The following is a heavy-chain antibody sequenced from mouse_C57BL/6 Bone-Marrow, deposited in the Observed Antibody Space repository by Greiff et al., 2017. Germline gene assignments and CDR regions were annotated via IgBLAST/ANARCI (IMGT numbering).Heavy chain of an antibody. Sequence: EVKLVESGGGLVKPGGSLKLSCAASGFTFSSYTMSWVRQTPEKRLQWVATISDGGSYTYYPDNVKGRFTISRDNAKNNLYLQMSHLKSEDTAMYYCARGRYSNSYFDYWGQGTTLTVSS. J-gene: IGHJ2*01. CDR2: ISDGGSYT. V-gene: IGHV5-4*03. CDR1: GFTFSSYT. D-gene: IGHD2-5*01. CDR3: ARGRYSNSYFDY.